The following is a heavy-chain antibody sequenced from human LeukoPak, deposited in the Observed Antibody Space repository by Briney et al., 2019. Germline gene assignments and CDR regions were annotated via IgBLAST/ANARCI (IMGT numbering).Heavy chain of an antibody. V-gene: IGHV1-8*01. Sequence: ASVKVSCKASGYTFTSYDINWVRQATGQGLEWMGWMNPNSGNTGYAQKFQGRVTMTRNTSISTAYMELSSLRSEDTAVYYCARDHKVVTTISAHDAFDIWGQGTMVTVSS. CDR3: ARDHKVVTTISAHDAFDI. J-gene: IGHJ3*02. D-gene: IGHD4-11*01. CDR2: MNPNSGNT. CDR1: GYTFTSYD.